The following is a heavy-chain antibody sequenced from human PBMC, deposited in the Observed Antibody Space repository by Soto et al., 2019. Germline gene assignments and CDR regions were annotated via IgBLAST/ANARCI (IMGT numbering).Heavy chain of an antibody. D-gene: IGHD5-12*01. CDR3: LRDVDISP. Sequence: QVQLVQSGDEVKKPGASVKVSCKASGYAFSNYGISWVRQAPGQGLHWMGWISAHNGDTLYARNLQRSVTMTIDTSTSPAYMDLRGLRFKDTAIYYCLRDVDISPWGQGTLIIVS. CDR1: GYAFSNYG. V-gene: IGHV1-18*04. J-gene: IGHJ5*02. CDR2: ISAHNGDT.